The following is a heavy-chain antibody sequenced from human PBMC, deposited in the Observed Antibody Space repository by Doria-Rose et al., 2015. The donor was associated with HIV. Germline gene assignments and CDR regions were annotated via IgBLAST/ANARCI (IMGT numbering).Heavy chain of an antibody. J-gene: IGHJ6*02. Sequence: QVQLQQWDAGLVKPSETLSLTCAVFGGSFSGYYWSWICQPPGKGLEWIGDINHSGSTNYNTSLKSRVTISLDTSKNLFSLKLSSVTAADTAVYYCARGLLRGGWNDVDYYYGMDVWGQGTTVTVSS. CDR2: INHSGST. V-gene: IGHV4-34*01. D-gene: IGHD1-1*01. CDR3: ARGLLRGGWNDVDYYYGMDV. CDR1: GGSFSGYY.